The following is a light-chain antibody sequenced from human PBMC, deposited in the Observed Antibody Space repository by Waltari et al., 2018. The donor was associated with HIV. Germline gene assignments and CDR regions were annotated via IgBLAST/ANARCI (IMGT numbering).Light chain of an antibody. CDR3: ASNRLDSTLV. CDR2: DID. Sequence: QSALTQPASVSGFPGQTINISCTGISTDSRFYQHVSWYQQHPGSVPRLIIYDIDSPPSGISDHFSGSSSGDSASLTISGLQSGDEAHYFCASNRLDSTLVFGGGTKLTIL. V-gene: IGLV2-14*03. J-gene: IGLJ2*01. CDR1: STDSRFYQH.